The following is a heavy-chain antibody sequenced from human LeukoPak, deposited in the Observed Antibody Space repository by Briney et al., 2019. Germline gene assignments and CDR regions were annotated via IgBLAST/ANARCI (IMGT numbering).Heavy chain of an antibody. CDR2: INSDGSTT. J-gene: IGHJ6*02. CDR3: ARGTVSIWNGMDV. CDR1: GFTFGSYW. D-gene: IGHD2-21*01. V-gene: IGHV3-74*01. Sequence: QSGGSLRLSCAASGFTFGSYWMHWGRQAPGQGLVWVSRINSDGSTTNYADSVKGRFTISRDNAKNTLYLQMNSLRAEDTAVYYCARGTVSIWNGMDVWGQGTTVTVSS.